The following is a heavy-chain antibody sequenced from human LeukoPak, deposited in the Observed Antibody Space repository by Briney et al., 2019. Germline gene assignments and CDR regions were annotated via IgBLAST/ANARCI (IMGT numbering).Heavy chain of an antibody. CDR2: IWYDGSNK. CDR3: ASSYYDSSSYPGVLRI. J-gene: IGHJ3*02. D-gene: IGHD3-22*01. V-gene: IGHV3-33*01. CDR1: GFTFSSYG. Sequence: GGSLRLSCAASGFTFSSYGMHWVRQAPGKGLEWVAVIWYDGSNKYYADSVKGRFTISRDNSKNTLYLQMNSLRAEDTAVYYCASSYYDSSSYPGVLRIWGQGTMVTVSS.